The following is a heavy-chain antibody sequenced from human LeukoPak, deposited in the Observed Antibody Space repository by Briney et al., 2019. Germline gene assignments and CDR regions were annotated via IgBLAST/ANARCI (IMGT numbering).Heavy chain of an antibody. CDR2: MWYDGSNK. J-gene: IGHJ3*02. CDR1: GFTFSNYV. Sequence: PGGSLRLSCAASGFTFSNYVMHWVRQAPGKGLEWAALMWYDGSNKYYADSVKGRFTISRDNSKNTVYLQMHSLRAEDTAVYYCARDYYGDYGTYDIWGQGTVVTVSS. CDR3: ARDYYGDYGTYDI. V-gene: IGHV3-33*01. D-gene: IGHD4-17*01.